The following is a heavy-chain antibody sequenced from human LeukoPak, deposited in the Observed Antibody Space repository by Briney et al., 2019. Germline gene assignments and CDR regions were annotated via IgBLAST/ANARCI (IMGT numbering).Heavy chain of an antibody. CDR1: GYTFSSYV. CDR2: INPYNGNT. CDR3: ARDLYAGVLTY. Sequence: ASVKVSCKASGYTFSSYVINWVRQAPGQGLEWMGRINPYNGNTNYAQKLQGRVTMTTDTSTSTAYMELRSLRSDDTAVYYCARDLYAGVLTYWGQGTLATVSS. J-gene: IGHJ4*02. D-gene: IGHD2-21*02. V-gene: IGHV1-18*01.